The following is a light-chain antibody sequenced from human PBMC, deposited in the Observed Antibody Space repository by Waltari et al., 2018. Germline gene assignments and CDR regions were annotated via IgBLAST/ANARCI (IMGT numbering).Light chain of an antibody. Sequence: EIVLTQSPGSLSSSPGERVTLSCRASQSVSRALAWYQQKPGQAPRLLIFGASNRATGIPDRFRGSGSETDFSLTISRLEPEYFAVYYCQHYVRLPATFGRGTKVEIK. CDR3: QHYVRLPAT. CDR2: GAS. J-gene: IGKJ1*01. CDR1: QSVSRA. V-gene: IGKV3-20*01.